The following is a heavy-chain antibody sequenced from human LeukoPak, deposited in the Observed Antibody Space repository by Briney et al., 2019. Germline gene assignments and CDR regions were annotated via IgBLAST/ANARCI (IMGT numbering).Heavy chain of an antibody. V-gene: IGHV1-18*01. CDR2: ISAYNGNT. CDR3: ARGPDYVWGSYRHPYYFDY. CDR1: GYTFTSYG. J-gene: IGHJ4*02. Sequence: GASVKVSCKASGYTFTSYGISWVRQAPGQGLEWMGWISAYNGNTNYAQKLQGRVTMTTDTSTSTAYMELRSLRSDDTAVYYCARGPDYVWGSYRHPYYFDYWGQGTLVTVSP. D-gene: IGHD3-16*02.